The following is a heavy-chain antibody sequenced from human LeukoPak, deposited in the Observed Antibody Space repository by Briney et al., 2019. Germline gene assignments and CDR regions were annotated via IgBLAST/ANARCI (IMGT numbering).Heavy chain of an antibody. CDR2: IYHSGST. CDR1: GYSISSGYY. CDR3: ARVAGTTPTYNWFDP. V-gene: IGHV4-38-2*02. J-gene: IGHJ5*02. D-gene: IGHD1-1*01. Sequence: PSETLSLTCTVSGYSISSGYYWGWIRQPPGKGLEWIGSIYHSGSTYYNPSLRSRVTISVDTSKNQFSLKLSSVTAADTAVYYCARVAGTTPTYNWFDPWGQGTLVTVSS.